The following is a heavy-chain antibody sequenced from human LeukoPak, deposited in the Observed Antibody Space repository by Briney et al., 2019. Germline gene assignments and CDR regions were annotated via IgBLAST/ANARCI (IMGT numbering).Heavy chain of an antibody. Sequence: SLSLSCAASGFTFDDYALHWVRQAPGKGLAWVSGISWNSGSIGYADSVKGRFTISRDNAKNSLYLQMNSLRAEDTALYYCCIAVAGTIDYWGQGTLVTVSS. D-gene: IGHD6-19*01. CDR3: CIAVAGTIDY. CDR1: GFTFDDYA. CDR2: ISWNSGSI. V-gene: IGHV3-9*01. J-gene: IGHJ4*02.